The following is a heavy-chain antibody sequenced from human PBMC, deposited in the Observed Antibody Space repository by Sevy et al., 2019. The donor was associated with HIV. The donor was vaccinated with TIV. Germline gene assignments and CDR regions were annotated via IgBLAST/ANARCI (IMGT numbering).Heavy chain of an antibody. V-gene: IGHV3-30*04. CDR1: GFTFSSYA. CDR2: ISYDGSNK. J-gene: IGHJ4*02. Sequence: GGSLRLSCAASGFTFSSYAMYWVRQAPGKGLEWVAVISYDGSNKYYADSVKGRFTISRDNSKNTLYLQMNSLRAEDTAVYYCARDTSYDILTGPAPRFDYWGQGTLVTVSS. CDR3: ARDTSYDILTGPAPRFDY. D-gene: IGHD3-9*01.